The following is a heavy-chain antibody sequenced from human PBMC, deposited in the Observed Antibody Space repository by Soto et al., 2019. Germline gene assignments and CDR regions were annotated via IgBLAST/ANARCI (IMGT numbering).Heavy chain of an antibody. J-gene: IGHJ2*01. D-gene: IGHD3-22*01. CDR3: VRVLDSSWYADL. CDR1: GGSVRNASFY. V-gene: IGHV4-61*03. CDR2: IFYTGVT. Sequence: QVQLQESGPGLVKPSETLSLTCSVSGGSVRNASFYWTWIRQAPGNGLEYIGYIFYTGVTNYNPSPRSRVTISLDTSKNHFSLKLNSMTAADTAVYYCVRVLDSSWYADLWGRGTLVTVSS.